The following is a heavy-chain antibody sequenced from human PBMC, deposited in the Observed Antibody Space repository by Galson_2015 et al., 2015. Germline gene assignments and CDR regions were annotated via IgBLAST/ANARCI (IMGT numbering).Heavy chain of an antibody. CDR3: ARRGIAVAAPDY. Sequence: QSGAEVKKPGESLTISCKGSGYSFTSYWIGWVRQMPGKGLEWMGRIDPSDSYTNYSPSFQGHVTISADKSISTAYLQWSSLKASDTAMYYCARRGIAVAAPDYWGQGTLVTVSS. J-gene: IGHJ4*02. CDR2: IDPSDSYT. D-gene: IGHD6-19*01. CDR1: GYSFTSYW. V-gene: IGHV5-10-1*01.